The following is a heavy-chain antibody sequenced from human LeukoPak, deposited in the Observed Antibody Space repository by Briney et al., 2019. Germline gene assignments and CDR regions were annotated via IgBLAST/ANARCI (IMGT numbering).Heavy chain of an antibody. D-gene: IGHD2-2*01. Sequence: SETLSLACTVSGGSISSYCWGWIRQPPGKGLEWIGYIYYSGSTNYNPSLKRRVTISVDTSKYQFSLKLSSVTAADAAVYYCAREAQLLKSGKDFWGQGTMVTVSS. CDR2: IYYSGST. CDR1: GGSISSYC. J-gene: IGHJ6*02. CDR3: AREAQLLKSGKDF. V-gene: IGHV4-59*01.